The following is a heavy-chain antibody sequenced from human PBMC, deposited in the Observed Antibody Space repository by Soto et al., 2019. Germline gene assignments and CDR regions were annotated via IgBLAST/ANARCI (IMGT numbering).Heavy chain of an antibody. D-gene: IGHD6-13*01. J-gene: IGHJ6*03. CDR1: GGTFSSYT. CDR2: IIPILGIA. CDR3: ARGLAAAGNYYYYHMDV. V-gene: IGHV1-69*02. Sequence: SVKVSCKASGGTFSSYTISWVRQAPGQGLEWMGRIIPILGIANYAQKFQGRVTITADKSTSTAYMELSSLRSEDTAVYYCARGLAAAGNYYYYHMDVWGKGTTVTVSS.